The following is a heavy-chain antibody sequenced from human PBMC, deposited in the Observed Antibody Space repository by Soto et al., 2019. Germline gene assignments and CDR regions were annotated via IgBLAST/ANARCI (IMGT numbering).Heavy chain of an antibody. CDR3: GRGRSGQIVVFY. D-gene: IGHD3-22*01. CDR1: GYTFTGHY. J-gene: IGHJ4*02. V-gene: IGHV1-2*02. Sequence: ASVKVSCKASGYTFTGHYIHWVRQAPEQGPEWMGEIGPESGATRYAQKFQGRITMTRDTSITTVYMELKNLSPDDTAVYYCGRGRSGQIVVFYWGQGTPVTVSS. CDR2: IGPESGAT.